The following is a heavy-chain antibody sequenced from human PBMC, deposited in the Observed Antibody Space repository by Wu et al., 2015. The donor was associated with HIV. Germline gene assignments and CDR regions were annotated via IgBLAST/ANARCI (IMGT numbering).Heavy chain of an antibody. CDR1: GYTFTSYG. D-gene: IGHD3-22*01. V-gene: IGHV1-18*01. Sequence: QVQLVQSGAEVKKPGASVKVSCKASGYTFTSYGISWVRQAPGQGLEWMGWISAYNGNTNYAQKLQGRVTMTTDTSTSTAYMELRSLRSDDTAVYYCARDHRKLRKLHDSSGYYYRYWGQGTLVTVSS. CDR2: ISAYNGNT. CDR3: ARDHRKLRKLHDSSGYYYRY. J-gene: IGHJ4*02.